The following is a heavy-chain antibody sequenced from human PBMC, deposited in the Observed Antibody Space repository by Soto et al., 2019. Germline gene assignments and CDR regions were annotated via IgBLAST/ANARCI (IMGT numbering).Heavy chain of an antibody. CDR3: TRHPNLTEAFDI. V-gene: IGHV5-51*01. CDR1: GYSFTNYW. J-gene: IGHJ3*02. Sequence: PVDCLTISLKYSGYSFTNYWIVWVLQMPGKGLEWMGIIFPGDSYTIYSPSFQCQVTISADKSISTAYLQWSSLQASDTAMFYCTRHPNLTEAFDICGQGTLVTVSS. CDR2: IFPGDSYT.